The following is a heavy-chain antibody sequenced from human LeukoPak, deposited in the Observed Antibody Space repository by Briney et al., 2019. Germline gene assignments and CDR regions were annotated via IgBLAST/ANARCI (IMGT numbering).Heavy chain of an antibody. V-gene: IGHV3-30*03. Sequence: GGSLRLSCAASGFTSSSYWMSWVRQAPGKGLEWVAVISYDGSNKYYADSVKGRFTISRDNSKNTLYLQMNSLRAEDTAVYYCARSVATPRGAGFDPWGQGTLVTVSS. J-gene: IGHJ5*02. CDR2: ISYDGSNK. D-gene: IGHD6-6*01. CDR3: ARSVATPRGAGFDP. CDR1: GFTSSSYW.